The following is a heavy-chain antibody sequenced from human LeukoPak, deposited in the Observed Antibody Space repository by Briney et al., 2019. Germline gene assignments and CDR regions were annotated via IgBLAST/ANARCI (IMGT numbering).Heavy chain of an antibody. CDR2: ISSSSSYI. V-gene: IGHV3-21*01. D-gene: IGHD3-10*01. CDR1: GFTFSSYS. CDR3: AQTPGFYFDY. J-gene: IGHJ4*02. Sequence: GGSLRLSCAASGFTFSSYSMNWVRQAPGKGLEWVSSISSSSSYIYYADSVKSRFTISRDNAKNSLYLQMNSLRAEDTAVYYCAQTPGFYFDYWGQGTLVTVSS.